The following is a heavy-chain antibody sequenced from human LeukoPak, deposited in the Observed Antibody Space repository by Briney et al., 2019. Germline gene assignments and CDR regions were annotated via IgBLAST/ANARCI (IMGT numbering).Heavy chain of an antibody. D-gene: IGHD3-3*01. CDR1: GYTFSSYW. CDR2: IYPGDSDT. Sequence: GESLRISCKGSGYTFSSYWIGWVRQMPGKGLEWMGIIYPGDSDTRYSPSLQGQVTISVDTSIGTAYLQWSSLKASDTVIYYCARQNDFRLDYWGQGTLVTVSS. V-gene: IGHV5-51*01. J-gene: IGHJ4*02. CDR3: ARQNDFRLDY.